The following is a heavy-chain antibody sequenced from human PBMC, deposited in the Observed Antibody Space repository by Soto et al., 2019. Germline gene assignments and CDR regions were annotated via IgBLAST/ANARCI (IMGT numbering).Heavy chain of an antibody. CDR1: AFDFGGSW. V-gene: IGHV3-7*01. Sequence: EVQLVECGGGLVQPGESLRLSCAPSAFDFGGSWMSWVRQAPGKGLEWVANLMPDGNKKYYVDSVKGRFTISRANTKNSRVLQMNSLRAEDTAVYYCARGGRWLDFHSWGQGTLVTVSS. CDR2: LMPDGNKK. CDR3: ARGGRWLDFHS. J-gene: IGHJ4*02. D-gene: IGHD6-19*01.